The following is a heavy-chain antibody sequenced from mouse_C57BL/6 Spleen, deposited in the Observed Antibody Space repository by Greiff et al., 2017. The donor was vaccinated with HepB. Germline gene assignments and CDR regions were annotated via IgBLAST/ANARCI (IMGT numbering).Heavy chain of an antibody. CDR2: IYPRDGST. V-gene: IGHV1-78*01. CDR3: AHNLLLRSVAGFAY. Sequence: VTLQESDAELVKPGASVKISCKVSGYTFTDHTIHWMKQRPEQGLAWIGYIYPRDGSTKYNEKFKGKATLTADKSSSTAYMQLNSLTSEDSAVYLCAHNLLLRSVAGFAYWGQGTLVTVSA. CDR1: GYTFTDHT. D-gene: IGHD1-1*01. J-gene: IGHJ3*01.